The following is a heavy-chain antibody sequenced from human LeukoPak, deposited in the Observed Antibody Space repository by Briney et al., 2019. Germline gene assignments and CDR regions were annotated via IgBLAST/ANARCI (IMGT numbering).Heavy chain of an antibody. CDR1: GFTVSSNY. J-gene: IGHJ4*02. Sequence: GGSLRLSCAASGFTVSSNYMSWVRQAPGKGLEWVSVIYSGGSTYYADSVKGRFTISRDNSKNTLYLQMNSLRAEDTAVYYCARSTDFWSGFDYWGQETLVTVSS. CDR3: ARSTDFWSGFDY. D-gene: IGHD3-3*01. CDR2: IYSGGST. V-gene: IGHV3-53*01.